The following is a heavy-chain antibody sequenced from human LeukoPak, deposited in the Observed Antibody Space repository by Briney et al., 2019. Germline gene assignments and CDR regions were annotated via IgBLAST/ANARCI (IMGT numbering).Heavy chain of an antibody. Sequence: SVKVSCKASGGTFSSYAISWVRQAPGQGLEWMGGIIPIFGTANYAQKFQGRVTITADESTSTAYMELSSLRSEGTAVYYCARDRLAARSPGDYYMDVWGKGTTVTVSS. CDR1: GGTFSSYA. CDR2: IIPIFGTA. J-gene: IGHJ6*03. D-gene: IGHD6-6*01. CDR3: ARDRLAARSPGDYYMDV. V-gene: IGHV1-69*13.